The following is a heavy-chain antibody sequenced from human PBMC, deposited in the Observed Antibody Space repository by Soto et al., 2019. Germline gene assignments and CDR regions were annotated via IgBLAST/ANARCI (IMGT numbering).Heavy chain of an antibody. D-gene: IGHD2-2*01. J-gene: IGHJ6*03. CDR2: IIPILGIA. V-gene: IGHV1-69*02. CDR3: ARAGVVVPQSDYYSYMDV. Sequence: ASVKVSCKASGGTFSSYTISWVRQAPGQGLEWMGRIIPILGIANYAQKFQGRVTITADKSTSTAYMELSSMRAEDTAVYYCARAGVVVPQSDYYSYMDVWGKGTTVTVSS. CDR1: GGTFSSYT.